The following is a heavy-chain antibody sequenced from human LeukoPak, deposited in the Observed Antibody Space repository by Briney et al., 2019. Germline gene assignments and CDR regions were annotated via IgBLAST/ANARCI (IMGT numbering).Heavy chain of an antibody. CDR3: AGTDQLLYPYYFDY. J-gene: IGHJ4*02. CDR2: ISGSGGST. V-gene: IGHV3-23*01. D-gene: IGHD2-2*02. Sequence: GGSLRLSCAASGFTFSSYAMSWVRQAPGKGLEWVSAISGSGGSTYYADSVKGRFTISRDNSKNTLYLQMNSLRDEDTAVYYCAGTDQLLYPYYFDYWGQGTLVTVSS. CDR1: GFTFSSYA.